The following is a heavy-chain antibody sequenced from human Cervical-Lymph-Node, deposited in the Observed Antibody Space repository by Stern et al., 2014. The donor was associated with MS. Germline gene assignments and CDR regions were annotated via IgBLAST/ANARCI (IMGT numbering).Heavy chain of an antibody. CDR2: IYWDETK. V-gene: IGHV2-5*02. Sequence: QITLKESGPTLVKPTETLTLTCTFSGFSLTTSGVSVGWIRQPPGKALEWLAIIYWDETKRNSTSLTSRITITKDTSKNQVVLTMTNMDPVDTATYYCAHSHYDIKTTYGPGPSDYWGQGTLVTVSS. CDR1: GFSLTTSGVS. D-gene: IGHD3-9*01. CDR3: AHSHYDIKTTYGPGPSDY. J-gene: IGHJ4*02.